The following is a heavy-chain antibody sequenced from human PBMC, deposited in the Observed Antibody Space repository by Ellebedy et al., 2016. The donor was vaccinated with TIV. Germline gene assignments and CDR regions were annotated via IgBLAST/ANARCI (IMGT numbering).Heavy chain of an antibody. J-gene: IGHJ6*02. CDR1: DGSVSNRGYY. Sequence: SETLSLTXSVSDGSVSNRGYYWAWLRQPPGKGLEWIGHIHYTGSTDYNPSLKSRLTISVDTSKNHFSLTVTSVTVADTATYFCAGGTHYNYGWDVWGQGTTVIVS. V-gene: IGHV4-61*03. CDR3: AGGTHYNYGWDV. CDR2: IHYTGST.